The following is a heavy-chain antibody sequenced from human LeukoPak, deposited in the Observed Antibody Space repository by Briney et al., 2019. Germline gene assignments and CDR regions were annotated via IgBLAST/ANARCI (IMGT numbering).Heavy chain of an antibody. Sequence: ASVKVSCKASGGTFSSYAISWVRQAPGQGLEWMGIINPSGGSTSYAQKFQGRVTMTRDTSTSTVYMELSSLRSEDTAVYYCARGYSSSWYRYYYGMDVWGQGTTVTVSS. D-gene: IGHD6-13*01. J-gene: IGHJ6*02. V-gene: IGHV1-46*01. CDR3: ARGYSSSWYRYYYGMDV. CDR2: INPSGGST. CDR1: GGTFSSYA.